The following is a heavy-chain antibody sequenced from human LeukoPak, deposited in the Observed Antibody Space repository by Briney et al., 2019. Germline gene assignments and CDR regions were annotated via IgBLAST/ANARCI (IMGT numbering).Heavy chain of an antibody. Sequence: SETLSLTCTVSGGFISSGGYYWSWIRQPPRKGMEWIGYIYHSGSTYYNPSLKSRVTISVDRSKNQFSLKLSSVTAADTAVYYCARDFEYGDYYKYYYFDYWGQGTLVTVSP. J-gene: IGHJ4*02. CDR3: ARDFEYGDYYKYYYFDY. V-gene: IGHV4-30-2*01. CDR2: IYHSGST. CDR1: GGFISSGGYY. D-gene: IGHD4-17*01.